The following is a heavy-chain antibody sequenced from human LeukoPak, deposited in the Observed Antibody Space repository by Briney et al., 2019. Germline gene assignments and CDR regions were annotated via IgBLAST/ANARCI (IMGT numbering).Heavy chain of an antibody. D-gene: IGHD2-2*01. CDR3: ARVRCTSCYADFDY. CDR1: GFTFSSYS. J-gene: IGHJ4*02. CDR2: ISSSSSYI. Sequence: GGSLRLSCAASGFTFSSYSVNWVRQAPGKGLEWVSSISSSSSYIYYADSVKGRFTISRDNAKNSLYLQMNSLRAEDTAVYYCARVRCTSCYADFDYWGKGTLVTVSS. V-gene: IGHV3-21*01.